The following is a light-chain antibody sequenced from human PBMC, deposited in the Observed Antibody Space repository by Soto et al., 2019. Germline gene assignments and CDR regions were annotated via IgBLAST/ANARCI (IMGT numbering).Light chain of an antibody. CDR3: QQLRRYPSS. CDR1: QDIAIY. Sequence: IPFTRSPSSLSASVGDIVTITCRASQDIAIYLAWYQQKPGEAPKLLIYAASTLYGGVPSRFSGSGSGTDFALTITSLQAEDFATYYCQQLRRYPSSFGGGTKV. CDR2: AAS. J-gene: IGKJ4*01. V-gene: IGKV1-9*01.